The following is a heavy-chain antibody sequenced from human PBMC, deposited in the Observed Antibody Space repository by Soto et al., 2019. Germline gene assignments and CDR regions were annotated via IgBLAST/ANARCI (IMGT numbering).Heavy chain of an antibody. J-gene: IGHJ4*02. CDR2: IKQDGSEK. CDR3: ARDFWSGYYGADY. D-gene: IGHD3-3*01. V-gene: IGHV3-7*01. CDR1: GFTFSSYW. Sequence: GGSLRLSCAASGFTFSSYWMSWVRQAPGKGLEWVANIKQDGSEKYYVDSVEGRFTISRDNAKNPLYLQMNSLRAEDTAVYYCARDFWSGYYGADYWGQGTLVTVSS.